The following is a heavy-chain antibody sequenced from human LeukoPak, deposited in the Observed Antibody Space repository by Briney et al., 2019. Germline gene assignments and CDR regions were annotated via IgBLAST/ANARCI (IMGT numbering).Heavy chain of an antibody. Sequence: PSETLSLTCTVSGGSISSYYWSWIRQPAGKGLEWIGRIYTSGSTNYNPSLKSRVTMSVDTSKNQFSLKLSSVTAADTAVYYCARCLGHPRRSSGTYYFDYWGQGTWSPSPQ. CDR2: IYTSGST. CDR3: ARCLGHPRRSSGTYYFDY. V-gene: IGHV4-4*07. J-gene: IGHJ4*02. CDR1: GGSISSYY. D-gene: IGHD1-14*01.